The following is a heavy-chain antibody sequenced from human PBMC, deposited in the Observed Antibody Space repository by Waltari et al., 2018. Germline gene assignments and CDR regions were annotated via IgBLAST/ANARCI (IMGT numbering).Heavy chain of an antibody. J-gene: IGHJ3*01. D-gene: IGHD3-10*01. Sequence: EVQLVESGGGLIQPGGSLRLSCAAAGFTLRTYEMNWVRQAPGKGLEWISFISDDGKIIYCADAVKDRLTVSRDNAENSLYLEMNSLRAEDTAVYYCARDPYFYGAGSYYIYDAYDVWGQGTVVTVSS. CDR2: ISDDGKII. V-gene: IGHV3-48*03. CDR1: GFTLRTYE. CDR3: ARDPYFYGAGSYYIYDAYDV.